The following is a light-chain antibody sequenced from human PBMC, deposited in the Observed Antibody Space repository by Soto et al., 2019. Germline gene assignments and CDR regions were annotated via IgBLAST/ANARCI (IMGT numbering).Light chain of an antibody. CDR2: EFS. Sequence: QSALTQPASVSVAPVQTITISCTGTSSDVGGYKYVSWYRQHPGKAPKLMIYEFSYRHSGVSNRFSGSKSGDTASLTISGLQADDEADYYCSSYAPGGTVLFVGGTQVTVL. J-gene: IGLJ2*01. CDR3: SSYAPGGTVL. CDR1: SSDVGGYKY. V-gene: IGLV2-14*01.